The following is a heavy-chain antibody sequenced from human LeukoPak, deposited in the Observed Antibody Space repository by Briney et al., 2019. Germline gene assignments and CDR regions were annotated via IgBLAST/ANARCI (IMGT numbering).Heavy chain of an antibody. D-gene: IGHD3-3*01. CDR3: AAYGTIFGVVIDY. J-gene: IGHJ4*02. CDR2: INHSGST. CDR1: GGSFSGYY. Sequence: SETLSLTCAVYGGSFSGYYWSRIRQPPGKGLEWIGEINHSGSTYYNPSLKSRVTISVDTSKNQFSLKLSSVTAADTAVYYCAAYGTIFGVVIDYWGQGTLVTVSS. V-gene: IGHV4-34*01.